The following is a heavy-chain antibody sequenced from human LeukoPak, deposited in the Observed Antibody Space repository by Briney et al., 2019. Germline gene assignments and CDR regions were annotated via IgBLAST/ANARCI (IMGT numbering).Heavy chain of an antibody. CDR1: GGYISGYY. CDR2: IYRGST. D-gene: IGHD6-13*01. Sequence: PSDTLSLTCTVSGGYISGYYWSWIRQSPGKGLDWIGYIYRGSTNYNPSLKSRVTISVDTSKNQLSLKLTSATATDTAVYYCARHAAISAAGTAPFDSWGQGTLVTVSS. V-gene: IGHV4-59*08. J-gene: IGHJ4*02. CDR3: ARHAAISAAGTAPFDS.